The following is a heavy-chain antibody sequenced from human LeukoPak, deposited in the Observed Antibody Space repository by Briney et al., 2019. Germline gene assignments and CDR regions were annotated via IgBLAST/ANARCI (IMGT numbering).Heavy chain of an antibody. D-gene: IGHD2/OR15-2a*01. CDR3: ARGDSMFDP. Sequence: KSSETLSLTCTVYGGSLRGYYWSWIRQPPGKGLEWIAEINHSGSTNYNPSLKSRVAISVDTSKNQFSLSLSFVTAADTAVYYCARGDSMFDPWGQGTLVTVSS. V-gene: IGHV4-34*01. CDR2: INHSGST. CDR1: GGSLRGYY. J-gene: IGHJ5*02.